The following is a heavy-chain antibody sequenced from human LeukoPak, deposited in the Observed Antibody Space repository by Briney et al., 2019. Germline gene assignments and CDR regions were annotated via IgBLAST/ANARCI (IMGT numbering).Heavy chain of an antibody. J-gene: IGHJ4*02. CDR3: AKDDSYYDSSGHFDY. V-gene: IGHV3-30*18. CDR1: GFTFSSYG. Sequence: SGRSLRLSCAASGFTFSSYGMHWVRQAPGKGLEWVAVISYDGSNKYYADSVKGRFTISRDNSKNTLYLQMNSLRAEDTAVYYCAKDDSYYDSSGHFDYWGQGTLVTVSS. CDR2: ISYDGSNK. D-gene: IGHD3-22*01.